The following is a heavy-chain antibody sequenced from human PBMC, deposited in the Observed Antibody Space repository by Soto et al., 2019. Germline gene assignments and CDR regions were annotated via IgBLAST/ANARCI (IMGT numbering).Heavy chain of an antibody. Sequence: QVQLQQWGAGLLKPSETLSLTCAVYGGSFSGYYWSWIRQPPGKGLEWIGEINHSGSTNYNPSLKSRVTISVDTPKNQSSLKLSSVTAADTAVYYCARGYGRLFDYGGQGTLVTVSS. V-gene: IGHV4-34*01. D-gene: IGHD3-10*01. CDR2: INHSGST. J-gene: IGHJ4*02. CDR1: GGSFSGYY. CDR3: ARGYGRLFDY.